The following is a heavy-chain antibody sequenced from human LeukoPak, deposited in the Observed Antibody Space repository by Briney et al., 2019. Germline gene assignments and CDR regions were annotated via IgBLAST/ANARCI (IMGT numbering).Heavy chain of an antibody. CDR3: ATYLVGATGRSFDY. CDR1: GYTFTGYY. Sequence: ASVKVSCKAFGYTFTGYYMHWVRQAPGKGLEWMGGFDPEDGETIYAQKFQGRVTMTEDTSTDTAYMELSSLRSEDTAVYYRATYLVGATGRSFDYWGQGTLVTVSS. V-gene: IGHV1-24*01. J-gene: IGHJ4*02. D-gene: IGHD1-26*01. CDR2: FDPEDGET.